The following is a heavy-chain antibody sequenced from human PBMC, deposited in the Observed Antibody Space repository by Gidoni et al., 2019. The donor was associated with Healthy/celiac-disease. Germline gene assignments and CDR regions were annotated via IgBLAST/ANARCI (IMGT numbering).Heavy chain of an antibody. V-gene: IGHV4-34*01. CDR2: INHSGST. D-gene: IGHD3-9*01. CDR3: ARGLNLVLRYFDWLPYYYGMDV. CDR1: GGSFSGYY. J-gene: IGHJ6*02. Sequence: QVQLQQWGAGLLKPSETLSLTCAVYGGSFSGYYWSWIRQPHGKGLEWIGEINHSGSTNYNPSLKSRVTISVDTSKNQFSLKLSSVTAADTAVYYCARGLNLVLRYFDWLPYYYGMDVWGQGTTVTVSS.